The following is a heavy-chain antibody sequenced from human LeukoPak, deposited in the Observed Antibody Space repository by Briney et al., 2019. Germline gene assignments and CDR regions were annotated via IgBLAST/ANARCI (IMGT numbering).Heavy chain of an antibody. J-gene: IGHJ4*02. D-gene: IGHD5-18*01. CDR3: ARDGYSYGYAVIDY. V-gene: IGHV7-4-1*02. Sequence: ASVKVSCKASGYTFTRSAMNWVRQAPGQGLEWMGWINTNTGNPTYAQGFTGRFVFSLDTSVSTAYLQISSLKAEDTAVYYCARDGYSYGYAVIDYWGQGTLVTVSS. CDR1: GYTFTRSA. CDR2: INTNTGNP.